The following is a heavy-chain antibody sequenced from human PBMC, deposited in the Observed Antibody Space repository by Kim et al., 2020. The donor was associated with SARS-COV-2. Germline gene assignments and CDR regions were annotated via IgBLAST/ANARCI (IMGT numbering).Heavy chain of an antibody. CDR1: GFTFSSYA. J-gene: IGHJ4*02. CDR2: ISYDGSNK. D-gene: IGHD6-19*01. Sequence: GGSLRLSCAASGFTFSSYAMHWVRQAPGKGLEWVAVISYDGSNKYYADSVKGRFTISRDNSKNTLYLQMNSLRAEDTTVYYCARDQDPPIAVAGYYFDYWGQGTLVTVSS. CDR3: ARDQDPPIAVAGYYFDY. V-gene: IGHV3-30*04.